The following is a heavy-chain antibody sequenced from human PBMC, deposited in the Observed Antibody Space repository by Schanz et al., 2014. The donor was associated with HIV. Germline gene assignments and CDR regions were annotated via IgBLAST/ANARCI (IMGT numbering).Heavy chain of an antibody. CDR1: GFSFSDYY. Sequence: VQLLESGGGVVQPGRSLRLSCAASGFSFSDYYMSWIRQAPGKGLEWVSYISSTGNTIYYVDSVKGRFTISRDNAKNSLYLQINSLRAEDTAVYYCARETIQLCPDYWGQGTLVTVSS. V-gene: IGHV3-11*01. CDR2: ISSTGNTI. D-gene: IGHD5-18*01. CDR3: ARETIQLCPDY. J-gene: IGHJ4*02.